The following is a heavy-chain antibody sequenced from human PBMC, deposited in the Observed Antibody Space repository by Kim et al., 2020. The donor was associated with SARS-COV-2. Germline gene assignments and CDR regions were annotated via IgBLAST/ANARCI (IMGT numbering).Heavy chain of an antibody. D-gene: IGHD6-13*01. CDR3: ARDQSAGYSSSWNDY. J-gene: IGHJ4*02. V-gene: IGHV3-30*07. Sequence: ADSVKGRCTSSRDNSKNTLDLQMNSLRAEDTAVYYCARDQSAGYSSSWNDYWGQGTLVTVSS.